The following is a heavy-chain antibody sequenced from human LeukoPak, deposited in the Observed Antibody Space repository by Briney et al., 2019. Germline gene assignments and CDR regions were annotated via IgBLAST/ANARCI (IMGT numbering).Heavy chain of an antibody. V-gene: IGHV3-11*04. D-gene: IGHD4-17*01. Sequence: PGGSLRLSCAASGFTFSDYYMSWIRQPPGKGLEWVSYISSSGSTIYYADSVKGRFTISRDNAKNSLYLQMNSLRAEDTAVYYCARDDDLLYGDYAFDIWGQGTMVTVSS. CDR2: ISSSGSTI. CDR3: ARDDDLLYGDYAFDI. CDR1: GFTFSDYY. J-gene: IGHJ3*02.